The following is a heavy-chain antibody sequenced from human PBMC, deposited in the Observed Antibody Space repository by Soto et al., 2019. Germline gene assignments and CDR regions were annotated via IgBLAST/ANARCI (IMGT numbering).Heavy chain of an antibody. V-gene: IGHV1-58*01. CDR2: IVVGSGNT. D-gene: IGHD5-12*01. Sequence: VASVKVSCKASGFTFTSSAVQWVRQARGHRLEWIGWIVVGSGNTNYAQKFQERVTITRDMYTSTAYMELSSLRSEDTAVYYCAVGYSDYDFAVAGGYYYGMDVWGQGTTVTVSS. CDR3: AVGYSDYDFAVAGGYYYGMDV. J-gene: IGHJ6*02. CDR1: GFTFTSSA.